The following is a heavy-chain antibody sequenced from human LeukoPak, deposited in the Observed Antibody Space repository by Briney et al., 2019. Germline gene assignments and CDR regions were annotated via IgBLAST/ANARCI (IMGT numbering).Heavy chain of an antibody. CDR1: GFTFSSYS. J-gene: IGHJ3*02. CDR3: ARDYGDYVLSGAFDI. V-gene: IGHV3-21*01. Sequence: KPGGSLRLSCAASGFTFSSYSMNWVRQAPGKGLEWVSSMNSDSSLMFYAESVKGRFTISRDNARNSLYMQMNSLRAEDTAVYYCARDYGDYVLSGAFDIWGQGTMVTVS. D-gene: IGHD4-17*01. CDR2: MNSDSSLM.